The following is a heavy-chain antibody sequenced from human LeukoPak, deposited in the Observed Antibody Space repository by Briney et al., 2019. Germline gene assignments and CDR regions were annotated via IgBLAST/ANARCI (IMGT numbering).Heavy chain of an antibody. Sequence: ASVKVSCKASGYTFTSYYMHWVRHAPGQGLEWMGIINPSGGSTSYAQKFQGRVTMTRDTSTSTVYMELSSLRSEDTAVYYCARDLYPTWIQLLGPFDYWGQGTLVTVSS. CDR1: GYTFTSYY. V-gene: IGHV1-46*01. CDR2: INPSGGST. J-gene: IGHJ4*02. D-gene: IGHD5-18*01. CDR3: ARDLYPTWIQLLGPFDY.